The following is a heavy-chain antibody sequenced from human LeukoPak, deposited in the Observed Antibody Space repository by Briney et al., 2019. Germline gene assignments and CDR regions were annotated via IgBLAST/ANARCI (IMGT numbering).Heavy chain of an antibody. D-gene: IGHD6-6*01. Sequence: ASVKASCKASGYTFTSYGISWVRQAPGQGLEWMGWISAYNGNTNYAQKLQGRVTMTTDTSTSTAYMELRSLRSDDTAVYYCAGEFSSSSTYYYYGMDVWGQGTTVTVSS. CDR2: ISAYNGNT. CDR1: GYTFTSYG. CDR3: AGEFSSSSTYYYYGMDV. V-gene: IGHV1-18*01. J-gene: IGHJ6*02.